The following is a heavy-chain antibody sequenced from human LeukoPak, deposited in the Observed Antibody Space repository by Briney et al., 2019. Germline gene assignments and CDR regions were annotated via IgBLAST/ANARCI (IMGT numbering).Heavy chain of an antibody. Sequence: SETLSLTCAVYGGSFSGYYWSWIRQPPGKGLEWIGEINHSGSTNYNPSLKSGVTISVDTSKNQFSLKLSSVTAADTAVYYCARLALRNQLLYFHYYGMDVWGQGTTVTVSS. CDR1: GGSFSGYY. CDR2: INHSGST. V-gene: IGHV4-34*01. CDR3: ARLALRNQLLYFHYYGMDV. J-gene: IGHJ6*02. D-gene: IGHD2-2*02.